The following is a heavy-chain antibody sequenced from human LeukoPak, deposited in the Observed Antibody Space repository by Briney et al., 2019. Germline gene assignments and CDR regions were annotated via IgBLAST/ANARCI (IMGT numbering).Heavy chain of an antibody. CDR3: ARDPVEWELLLDY. J-gene: IGHJ4*02. D-gene: IGHD1-26*01. CDR2: MNIDGSEK. Sequence: GGSLRLSCAASGLTFSSHWMHWVRQAPGKRLEWVANMNIDGSEKYYADSVKGRFSIPRDNARNSVYLQMASLRVEDTAVYYCARDPVEWELLLDYWGQGTLVTVSS. CDR1: GLTFSSHW. V-gene: IGHV3-7*01.